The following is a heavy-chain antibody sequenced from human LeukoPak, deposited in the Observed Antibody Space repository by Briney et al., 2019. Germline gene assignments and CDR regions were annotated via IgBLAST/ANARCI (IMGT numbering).Heavy chain of an antibody. CDR3: ARGFSDYDGSDYAFSFY. CDR1: GYSFTTYG. J-gene: IGHJ4*02. Sequence: ASVKVSCKTSGYSFTTYGITWLRQATGQGLEWMGWMNPNNGNTGYAQKFQGRVTMTRDTSISTAYMELSSLRSEDTAVYYCARGFSDYDGSDYAFSFYWGQGTLVTVSS. D-gene: IGHD3-22*01. V-gene: IGHV1-8*01. CDR2: MNPNNGNT.